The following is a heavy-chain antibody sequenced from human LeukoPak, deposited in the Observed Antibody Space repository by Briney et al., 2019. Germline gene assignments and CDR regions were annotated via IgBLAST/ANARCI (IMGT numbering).Heavy chain of an antibody. Sequence: ASVKVSCKASGYTFTSYGISWVRQAPGQGLEWMGWISAYNGNTNYAQKLQGRVTLTTDTSTSTAYMELRSLTSDDTAVYYCARQTVPSVPVDYWGQGTLVTVSS. D-gene: IGHD1-14*01. J-gene: IGHJ4*02. CDR1: GYTFTSYG. CDR3: ARQTVPSVPVDY. V-gene: IGHV1-18*01. CDR2: ISAYNGNT.